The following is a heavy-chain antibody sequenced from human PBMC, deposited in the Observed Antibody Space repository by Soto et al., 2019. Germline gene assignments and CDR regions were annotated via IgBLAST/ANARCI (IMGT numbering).Heavy chain of an antibody. D-gene: IGHD2-21*02. CDR3: TRDGDGRMTTNPYYYYGMDV. V-gene: IGHV4-61*01. J-gene: IGHJ6*02. Sequence: PSETLSLTCTVSGGSVSSGTYYWSWIRQSPGKGLEWIGYIYYGGNTNYNPSLKRRVSISVDTSKNQFSLNLSSVTAADTAVYYCTRDGDGRMTTNPYYYYGMDVWGPGITVTVSS. CDR1: GGSVSSGTYY. CDR2: IYYGGNT.